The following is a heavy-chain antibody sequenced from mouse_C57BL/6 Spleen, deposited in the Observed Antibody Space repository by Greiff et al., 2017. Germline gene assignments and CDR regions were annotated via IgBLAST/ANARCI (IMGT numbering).Heavy chain of an antibody. CDR3: AEGDYCGSGGFAY. Sequence: QVQLQQSGAELVRPGASVTLSCKASGYTFTDYEMHWVKQTPVHGLEWIGAIDPETGGTAYNQKFKGKAILTADKSSSTAYMELRSLTSEDSAVYYCAEGDYCGSGGFAYWGQGTLVTVSA. CDR2: IDPETGGT. D-gene: IGHD1-1*01. V-gene: IGHV1-15*01. CDR1: GYTFTDYE. J-gene: IGHJ3*01.